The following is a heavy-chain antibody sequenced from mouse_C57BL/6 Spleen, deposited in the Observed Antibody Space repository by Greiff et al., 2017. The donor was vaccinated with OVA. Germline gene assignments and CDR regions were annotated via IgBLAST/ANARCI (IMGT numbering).Heavy chain of an antibody. Sequence: QVQLQQPGAELGKPGAAVKVSCKEAGENGNSYWRHWVKQRPGQGLEWIGRIHPSDSDTNYNQKFKGKATLTVDKSSSTAYMQLSSLTSEDSAVYYCARQGAYWGQGTLVTVSA. CDR2: IHPSDSDT. J-gene: IGHJ3*01. CDR3: ARQGAY. V-gene: IGHV1-74*01. CDR1: GENGNSYW.